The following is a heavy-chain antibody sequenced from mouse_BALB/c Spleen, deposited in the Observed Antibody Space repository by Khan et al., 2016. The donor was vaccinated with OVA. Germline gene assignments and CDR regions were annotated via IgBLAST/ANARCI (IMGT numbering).Heavy chain of an antibody. J-gene: IGHJ4*01. V-gene: IGHV5-6*01. Sequence: EVELVESGGDLVKPGGSLKLSCAASGFTFSTYGMSWVRQTPDKRLEWVATISSGGTYTYYPDSVKGRLTISRDNAKNTLYLQKSSLRAEGTAMYYCARHWVGVMDYWGQGTSVTVSS. CDR3: ARHWVGVMDY. CDR1: GFTFSTYG. D-gene: IGHD1-1*01. CDR2: ISSGGTYT.